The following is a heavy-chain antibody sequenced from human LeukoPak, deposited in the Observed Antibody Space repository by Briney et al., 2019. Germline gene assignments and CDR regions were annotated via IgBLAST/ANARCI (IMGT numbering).Heavy chain of an antibody. V-gene: IGHV3-30*04. CDR1: GFTFSNYA. J-gene: IGHJ6*03. CDR3: ARVRGAAAGTRARRYYYYMDV. CDR2: ISYDGSYK. Sequence: GGSQRLSSAAYGFTFSNYAMHWIRQAPGRGLEWLAVISYDGSYKDYADSVKGRFTISRDNSKTTLYLQMNSLRAEDTAVYYCARVRGAAAGTRARRYYYYMDVWGKGTTVTVSS. D-gene: IGHD6-13*01.